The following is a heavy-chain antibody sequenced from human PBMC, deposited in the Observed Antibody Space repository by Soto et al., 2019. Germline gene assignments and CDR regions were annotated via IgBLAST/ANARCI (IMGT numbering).Heavy chain of an antibody. CDR2: ISYDGSNK. D-gene: IGHD3-10*01. CDR3: IQESLGAFDI. V-gene: IGHV3-30*03. Sequence: QVQLVESGGGVVQPGRSLRLSCAASGFTFSSYGMQWVRQAPGQGLEWVAVISYDGSNKYYADSVKGRFTISRDNSKNTLYLQMNSLRAEDTAVYYCIQESLGAFDIWGQGTMVTVSS. J-gene: IGHJ3*02. CDR1: GFTFSSYG.